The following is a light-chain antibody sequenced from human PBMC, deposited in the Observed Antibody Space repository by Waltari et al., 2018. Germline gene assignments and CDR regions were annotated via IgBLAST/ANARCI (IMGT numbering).Light chain of an antibody. Sequence: QSALTQPASVSGSPGQSITISCTGASGDVGAYNYVSWYQQHPGNAPKLMIYDVSVRPSGFSNRFSGFKSGNTASLTISGLQAEDEADYYCCSYTSSSTWVFGGGTKLTVL. J-gene: IGLJ3*02. CDR1: SGDVGAYNY. CDR2: DVS. V-gene: IGLV2-14*03. CDR3: CSYTSSSTWV.